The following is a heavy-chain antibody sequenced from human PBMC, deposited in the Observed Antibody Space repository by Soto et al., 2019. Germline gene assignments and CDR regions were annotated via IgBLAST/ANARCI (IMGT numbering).Heavy chain of an antibody. J-gene: IGHJ4*02. CDR1: GFAFSNYG. D-gene: IGHD6-13*01. Sequence: GGSLRLSCTASGFAFSNYGIHWVRQAPGRGLEWVAFIWCDGTKKFYACPVRGRSTSLKTYYKNSLYLQMNVPAAEETAVYCGASDWREDPAGKETVNQFDYWGQGTLVTVSS. CDR2: IWCDGTKK. CDR3: ASDWREDPAGKETVNQFDY. V-gene: IGHV3-33*01.